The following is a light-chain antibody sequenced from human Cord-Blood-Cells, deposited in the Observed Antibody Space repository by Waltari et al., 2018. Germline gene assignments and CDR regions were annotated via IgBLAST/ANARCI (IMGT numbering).Light chain of an antibody. CDR3: QQYDNRPTPYT. CDR2: DAS. V-gene: IGKV1-33*01. J-gene: IGKJ2*01. CDR1: QDISNY. Sequence: DIQMTQSPSSLSASVGDRVTITCQASQDISNYLNWYQQKPGKAPKLLIYDASNLETGVPSRFSGSGSGTDFTFTISSLQPEDIATYYCQQYDNRPTPYTFGQGTKLEIK.